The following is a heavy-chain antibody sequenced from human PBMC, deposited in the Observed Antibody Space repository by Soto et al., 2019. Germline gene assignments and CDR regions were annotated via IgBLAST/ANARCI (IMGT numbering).Heavy chain of an antibody. D-gene: IGHD1-1*01. Sequence: QVQLVQSGAEVKKPGSSVKVSCKASGGTFSSYTISWVRQAPGQGLEWMGRIIPILGIANYAQKFQGRVTITADKSTSTAYMELSSLRSEDTAVYYCARDLGYNWNDLDPWGQGTLVTVSS. CDR1: GGTFSSYT. V-gene: IGHV1-69*08. CDR3: ARDLGYNWNDLDP. CDR2: IIPILGIA. J-gene: IGHJ5*02.